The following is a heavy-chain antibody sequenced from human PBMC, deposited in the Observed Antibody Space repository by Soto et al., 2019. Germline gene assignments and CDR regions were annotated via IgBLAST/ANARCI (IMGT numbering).Heavy chain of an antibody. D-gene: IGHD3-3*01. CDR1: GFTFRIYS. Sequence: GGSLRLSCAASGFTFRIYSMHWVRQSPGKGLEWVAVMWYDGTNKYYGESVKGRFTISRENSENTLYLQMKSLRVEDTAVYYCARDANFGTKGGSFDICGHGTLVTLS. CDR3: ARDANFGTKGGSFDI. J-gene: IGHJ3*02. V-gene: IGHV3-33*01. CDR2: MWYDGTNK.